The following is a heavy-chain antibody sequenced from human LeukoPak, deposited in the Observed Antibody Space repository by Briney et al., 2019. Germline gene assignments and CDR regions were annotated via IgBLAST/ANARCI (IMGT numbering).Heavy chain of an antibody. CDR3: VRASTTVPNLLDY. V-gene: IGHV3-74*01. Sequence: PGGSLRLSCAASGFTFSSYWMHWVRQTPGKGLVWVSRIKGDGSDKLYADSVKGRFTISRDNSKNTLYLQTSSLGADDTAVYYCVRASTTVPNLLDYWGQGALVSVSS. D-gene: IGHD4-17*01. CDR2: IKGDGSDK. CDR1: GFTFSSYW. J-gene: IGHJ4*02.